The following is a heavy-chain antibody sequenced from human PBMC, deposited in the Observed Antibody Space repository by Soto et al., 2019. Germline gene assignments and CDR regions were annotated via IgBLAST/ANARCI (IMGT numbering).Heavy chain of an antibody. Sequence: PGGSLRLSCAASGFTFSSYSMNRVRQAPGKGLEWVSSISSSSSYIYYADSVKGRFTISRDNAKNSLYLQMNSLRAEDTAVYYCAREIRVSSWPFDYWGQGTLVTVSS. D-gene: IGHD6-13*01. CDR2: ISSSSSYI. J-gene: IGHJ4*02. CDR1: GFTFSSYS. V-gene: IGHV3-21*01. CDR3: AREIRVSSWPFDY.